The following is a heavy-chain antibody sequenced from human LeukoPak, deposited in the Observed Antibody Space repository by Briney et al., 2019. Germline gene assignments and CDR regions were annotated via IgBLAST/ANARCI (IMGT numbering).Heavy chain of an antibody. D-gene: IGHD2-2*02. CDR3: ARGTRYCSSTSCYRGYYYYYMDV. Sequence: PSETLSLTCTVSGYSISSGYYWGWIRQPPGKGLEWIGEINHSGSTNYNPSLKSRVTISVDTSKNQFSLKLSSVTAADTAVYYCARGTRYCSSTSCYRGYYYYYMDVWGKGTTVTVSS. J-gene: IGHJ6*03. CDR2: INHSGST. V-gene: IGHV4-38-2*02. CDR1: GYSISSGYY.